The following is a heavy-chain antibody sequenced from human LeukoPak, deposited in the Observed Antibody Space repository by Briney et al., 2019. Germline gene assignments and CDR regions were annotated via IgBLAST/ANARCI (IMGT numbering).Heavy chain of an antibody. CDR3: ARHHPDVLRILEWLLVFDY. V-gene: IGHV3-53*01. CDR2: IYSGGSR. Sequence: PGGSLRLSCAASGFILRSNYTRWVRHAPGKGLEWGSDIYSGGSRYYADSVKGRFTISRDNSQNTLYLQMNSLRAEDTAVYYCARHHPDVLRILEWLLVFDYWGQGTLVTVSS. CDR1: GFILRSNY. D-gene: IGHD3-3*01. J-gene: IGHJ4*02.